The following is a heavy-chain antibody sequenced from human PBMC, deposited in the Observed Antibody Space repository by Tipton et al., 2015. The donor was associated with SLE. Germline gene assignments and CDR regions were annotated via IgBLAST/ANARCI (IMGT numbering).Heavy chain of an antibody. CDR2: VYYDGRT. J-gene: IGHJ6*02. CDR1: GGSFTSSSYY. CDR3: AREVDSEVGLDV. Sequence: TLSLTCAVYGGSFTSSSYYWAWIRQPPGKGVEFIGTVYYDGRTYDNPSLKSRITISVDTSKNQFSLKLRAVTAADTAVYYCAREVDSEVGLDVWGQGTTVTVSS. V-gene: IGHV4-39*02. D-gene: IGHD3-9*01.